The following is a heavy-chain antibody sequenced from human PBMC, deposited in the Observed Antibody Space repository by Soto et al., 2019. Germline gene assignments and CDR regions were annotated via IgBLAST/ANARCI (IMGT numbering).Heavy chain of an antibody. D-gene: IGHD6-19*01. V-gene: IGHV1-18*01. J-gene: IGHJ4*02. CDR2: ISPYYGKS. CDR1: GYTFRSYG. Sequence: GPEVRRPGTSLKVACKPSGYTFRSYGIIWVRQAPGQGLEWMGWISPYYGKSNYAQKFQDRMTMTTDPSTSTAFMELKSLKSNDTAMYYCARDLLAVAGTIDYWGQGTLISVSS. CDR3: ARDLLAVAGTIDY.